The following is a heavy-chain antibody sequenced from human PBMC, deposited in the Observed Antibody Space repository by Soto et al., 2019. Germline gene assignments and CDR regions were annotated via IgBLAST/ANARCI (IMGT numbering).Heavy chain of an antibody. CDR1: GFTFSDYS. CDR3: ARGKDYDILAYY. Sequence: GGSLRLSCAASGFTFSDYSMNWVRQAPGKGLEWVSSISPRSSFLYYADSVKGRFTISRDNAKSSVFLQMNSLRAGDSAMYYCARGKDYDILAYYWGEGTLVTVSS. J-gene: IGHJ4*02. V-gene: IGHV3-21*06. CDR2: ISPRSSFL. D-gene: IGHD3-9*01.